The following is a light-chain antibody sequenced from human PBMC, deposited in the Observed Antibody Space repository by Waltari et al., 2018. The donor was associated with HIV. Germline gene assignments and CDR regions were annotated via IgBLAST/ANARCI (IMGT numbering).Light chain of an antibody. Sequence: QSALTQPASVSGSPGQSITISCTGTSSDVGSYNLVPWYQQHPGKAPKLMIYEGSKRPSWVSNRFSGSKSGNTASLTISGLQAEDEADYYCCSYAGSSTSVVFGGGTKLTVL. CDR1: SSDVGSYNL. CDR3: CSYAGSSTSVV. V-gene: IGLV2-23*01. CDR2: EGS. J-gene: IGLJ2*01.